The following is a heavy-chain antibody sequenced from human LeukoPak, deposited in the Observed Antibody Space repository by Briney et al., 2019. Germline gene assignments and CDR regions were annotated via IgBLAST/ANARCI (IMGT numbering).Heavy chain of an antibody. CDR2: IWSDGTHK. CDR3: AKSNSESQTTVGN. CDR1: GFTFNTYG. J-gene: IGHJ4*02. Sequence: GGSLRLSCAASGFTFNTYGMHWVRQAPGKGLEWVAVIWSDGTHKYYSDSVKGRFTISRDNSKNTLYLEMSGLRVEDTAVYYCAKSNSESQTTVGNWGQGTLVTVSS. V-gene: IGHV3-33*06. D-gene: IGHD1-26*01.